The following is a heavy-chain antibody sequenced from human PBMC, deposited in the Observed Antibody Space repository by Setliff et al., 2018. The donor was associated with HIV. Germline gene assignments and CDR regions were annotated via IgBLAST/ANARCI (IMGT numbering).Heavy chain of an antibody. CDR3: AREGTYSGTYWVRRVASFDI. CDR1: GGSIRSNDDY. CDR2: IYYSGST. J-gene: IGHJ3*02. D-gene: IGHD1-26*01. Sequence: SETLSLTCTVSGGSIRSNDDYWTWTRQHPGKGLEWIGYIYYSGSTFHNPSLKSRITISADTPKNQFSLKLSSVTAADTAVYYCAREGTYSGTYWVRRVASFDIWGQGTMVTVSS. V-gene: IGHV4-31*03.